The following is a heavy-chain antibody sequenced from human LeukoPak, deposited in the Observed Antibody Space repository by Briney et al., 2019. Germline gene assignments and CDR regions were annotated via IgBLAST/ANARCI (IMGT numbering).Heavy chain of an antibody. V-gene: IGHV3-23*01. CDR3: AKKDYFDY. CDR2: IGGRDGST. CDR1: GFTFSSYG. J-gene: IGHJ4*02. Sequence: GGSLRLSCAASGFTFSSYGMSWVRQAPGKGLEWVSAIGGRDGSTYYADSVKGRFTISRDNSKNTLYVQMNSLRAEDTAVYYCAKKDYFDYWGQGTLVTVSS.